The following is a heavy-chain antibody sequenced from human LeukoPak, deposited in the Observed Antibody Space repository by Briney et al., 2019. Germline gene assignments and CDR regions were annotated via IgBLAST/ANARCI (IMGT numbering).Heavy chain of an antibody. CDR3: ARLPGIAAAGTTGRN. CDR1: GFTFSSYW. Sequence: GGSLRLSCAACGFTFSSYWMHWVRQAPGEGLVWVSRINSDGSSTIYADSVKGRFTISRDNAKNTLYLQMNSLRAEDTAVYYCARLPGIAAAGTTGRNWGQGTLVTVSS. J-gene: IGHJ4*02. D-gene: IGHD6-13*01. V-gene: IGHV3-74*01. CDR2: INSDGSST.